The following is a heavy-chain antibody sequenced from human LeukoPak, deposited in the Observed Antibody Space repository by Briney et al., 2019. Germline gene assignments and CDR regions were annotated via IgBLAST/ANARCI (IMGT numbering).Heavy chain of an antibody. D-gene: IGHD3-10*01. CDR3: ARDSYGSGSPYGYNWFDP. J-gene: IGHJ5*02. CDR2: INSDGSRT. V-gene: IGHV3-74*01. Sequence: GGSLRLSCAASGFTFSSYWMHWVRQAPGKGLVWVSRINSDGSRTTYADSVKGRFTISRVNAKNTLYLQMNSLRAEDTAVYYCARDSYGSGSPYGYNWFDPWGQGTLVTVSS. CDR1: GFTFSSYW.